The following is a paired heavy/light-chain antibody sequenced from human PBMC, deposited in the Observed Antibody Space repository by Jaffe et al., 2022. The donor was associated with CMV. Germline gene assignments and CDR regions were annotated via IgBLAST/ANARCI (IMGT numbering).Heavy chain of an antibody. CDR3: ARDGGDYGNYELDY. D-gene: IGHD4-17*01. CDR2: IYHSGTT. J-gene: IGHJ4*02. CDR1: GVSISSSNW. Sequence: QVQLQESGPGLAKPSGTLSLTCAVSGVSISSSNWWNWVRQPPGKGLEWIAEIYHSGTTNYNPALRSRVTISLDKSRNQVSLKLNSVTAADTAVYYCARDGGDYGNYELDYWGQGTLVTVSS. V-gene: IGHV4-4*02.
Light chain of an antibody. CDR2: DVT. V-gene: IGLV2-14*03. J-gene: IGLJ3*02. CDR1: SSDIGFYNS. CDR3: SSHTTTNPRV. Sequence: QSALTQPASVSGSPGQSITISCTGTSSDIGFYNSVSWYQQHPGKAPKLMIFDVTYRPSGVSSRFSGSKSGNTASLTISGLQAEDEGDYYCSSHTTTNPRVFGGGTKVTVL.